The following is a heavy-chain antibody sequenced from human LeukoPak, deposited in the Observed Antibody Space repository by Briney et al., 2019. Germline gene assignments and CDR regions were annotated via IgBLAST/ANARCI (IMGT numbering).Heavy chain of an antibody. D-gene: IGHD3-22*01. CDR3: ARDEYDSTTEGAFDI. Sequence: PSQTLSLTCTVSGGSISSGDYYWSWIRQPPGKGLEWIGYIYYSGSTYYNPSLKSRVTISVDTSKNQFSLKLSSVTAADTAVYYCARDEYDSTTEGAFDIWGQGTMVTVSS. CDR1: GGSISSGDYY. J-gene: IGHJ3*02. CDR2: IYYSGST. V-gene: IGHV4-30-4*01.